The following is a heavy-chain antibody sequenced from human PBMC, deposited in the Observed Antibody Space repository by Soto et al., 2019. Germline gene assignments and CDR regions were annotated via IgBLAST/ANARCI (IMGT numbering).Heavy chain of an antibody. J-gene: IGHJ5*02. CDR3: ARPTYYYGSGSYSPCFDP. V-gene: IGHV4-34*01. D-gene: IGHD3-10*01. CDR2: INHSGST. CDR1: GGSFSGYY. Sequence: SETLSLTCAVYGGSFSGYYWSWIRQPPGKGLEWIGEINHSGSTNYNPSLKSRVTISVDTSKNQFSLKLSSVTAADTAVYYCARPTYYYGSGSYSPCFDPWGQGTLVTV.